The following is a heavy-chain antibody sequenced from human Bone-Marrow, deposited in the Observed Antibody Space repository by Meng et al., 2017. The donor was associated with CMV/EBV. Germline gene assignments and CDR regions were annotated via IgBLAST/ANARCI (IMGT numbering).Heavy chain of an antibody. J-gene: IGHJ4*02. CDR1: EFTFSNAW. Sequence: SEFTFSNAWMNWVGQAPGKGLEWVGRIKSKNDGGGTIDYAAPVKGRFTISRDDSKNTLYLQMNSLKTEDTAVYYCTTGDYYDSSGEFGWGQGTLVTVSS. CDR2: IKSKNDGGGTI. V-gene: IGHV3-15*01. CDR3: TTGDYYDSSGEFG. D-gene: IGHD3-22*01.